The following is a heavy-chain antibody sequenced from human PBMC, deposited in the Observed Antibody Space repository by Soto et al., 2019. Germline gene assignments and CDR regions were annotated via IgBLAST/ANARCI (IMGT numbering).Heavy chain of an antibody. CDR3: ARADTTIVPLAQ. CDR2: TYYRSQWHN. V-gene: IGHV6-1*01. CDR1: GDIVFSNTAT. J-gene: IGHJ4*02. Sequence: SQTLSLTCAISGDIVFSNTATWNWIRQSPSRGLGWLGRTYYRSQWHNDYAESVKSRITINPDTSKNQFSLNLNSVTAADTAVYYCARADTTIVPLAQWGQGTLVTVSS. D-gene: IGHD3-10*01.